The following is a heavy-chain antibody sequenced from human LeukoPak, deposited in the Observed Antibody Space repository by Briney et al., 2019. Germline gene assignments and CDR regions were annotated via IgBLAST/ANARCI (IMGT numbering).Heavy chain of an antibody. CDR3: AREQRISMIMMSRIWFDP. Sequence: AGGSLRLSCAASGFTFSTYWMHWVRQAPGKGLEWVANIKQDGSEKYYVDSVKGRFTISRDNAKNSLYLQMNGLRAEDTAVYYCAREQRISMIMMSRIWFDPWGQGTLATVSS. J-gene: IGHJ5*02. CDR2: IKQDGSEK. V-gene: IGHV3-7*01. CDR1: GFTFSTYW. D-gene: IGHD3-22*01.